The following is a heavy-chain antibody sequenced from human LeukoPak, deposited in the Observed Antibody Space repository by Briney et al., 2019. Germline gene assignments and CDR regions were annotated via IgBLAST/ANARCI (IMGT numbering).Heavy chain of an antibody. J-gene: IGHJ5*02. CDR2: IPCSGGIT. V-gene: IGHV3-23*01. CDR1: GFTFSTYA. Sequence: QPGGSLRLSCAASGFTFSTYAMSWVRQAPGKGLDWVSTIPCSGGITYYADPVKGRFTTSRDSSKNTVDLQMNSLGAEDDAVYYCVKDYFVAWGQGTLVTVSS. CDR3: VKDYFVA. D-gene: IGHD3-10*02.